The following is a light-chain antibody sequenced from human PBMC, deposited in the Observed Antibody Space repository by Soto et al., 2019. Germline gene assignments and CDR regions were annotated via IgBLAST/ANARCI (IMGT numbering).Light chain of an antibody. CDR1: QSISSY. CDR2: AAS. J-gene: IGKJ2*01. V-gene: IGKV1-39*01. CDR3: QQSYSTLYT. Sequence: DIQMTQSPSSLSASVGDRVTITCRASQSISSYLNWYQQKPGKAPKLLIYAASSLQSAVPSRFSGSGSGTDFTLTISSLQPEDFATYYCQQSYSTLYTFGQGTKVDIK.